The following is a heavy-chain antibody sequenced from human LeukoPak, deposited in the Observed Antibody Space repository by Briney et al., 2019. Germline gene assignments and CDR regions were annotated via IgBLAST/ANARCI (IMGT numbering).Heavy chain of an antibody. D-gene: IGHD4-17*01. J-gene: IGHJ4*02. CDR1: GGSFSGYY. V-gene: IGHV4-34*01. Sequence: SETLSLTCVVYGGSFSGYYWSWIRQPPGKGLEWIAEMNHSGSSNYNPSLKSRVTISVDTSKNHFSLKLRSVTAADTAVYYCARGVYGDYRFDYWGQGTLVTVSS. CDR2: MNHSGSS. CDR3: ARGVYGDYRFDY.